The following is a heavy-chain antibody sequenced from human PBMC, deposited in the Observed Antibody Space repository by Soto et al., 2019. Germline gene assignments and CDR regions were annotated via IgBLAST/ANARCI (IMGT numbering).Heavy chain of an antibody. CDR2: IYSGGST. CDR1: GFTVSTNY. Sequence: GGSLRLSCAASGFTVSTNYMSWVRQPPGKGLEWLSIIYSGGSTFYADSVKGRFILSRVYSKNTLYLQMNSLRVEDAAVYYCVRDNSSSDMAFGFWGQGTLVTVSS. CDR3: VRDNSSSDMAFGF. J-gene: IGHJ4*02. V-gene: IGHV3-53*01. D-gene: IGHD3-3*01.